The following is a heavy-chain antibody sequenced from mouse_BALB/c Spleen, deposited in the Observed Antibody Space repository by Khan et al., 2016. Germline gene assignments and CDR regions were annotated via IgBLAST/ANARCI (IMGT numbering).Heavy chain of an antibody. V-gene: IGHV5-12-1*01. CDR1: GFAFSSYD. CDR2: ISSGGGST. CDR3: ARHLITTATDFDD. J-gene: IGHJ2*01. D-gene: IGHD1-2*01. Sequence: EVKLEESGGGLVKPGGSLKLSCAASGFAFSSYDMSWVRQTPEKRLEWVAYISSGGGSTYYQDTVKGRFTISRDNAKNTLYLQMSSLKSEDTAMYYCARHLITTATDFDDWGQGTTLTVSS.